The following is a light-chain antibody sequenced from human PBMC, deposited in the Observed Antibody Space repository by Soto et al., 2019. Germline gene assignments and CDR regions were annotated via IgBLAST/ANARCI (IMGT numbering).Light chain of an antibody. CDR2: GNT. Sequence: QSVLTQPPALSVAPGQRVTISCTGSRANIGAGSDVHWYHQLPGTAPKLLIYGNTNRPSGGPDRFSGSKSGTSASLAIAGLQPEDEGDYYCQTYDSSLSGLYVFGTGTKVTVL. J-gene: IGLJ1*01. CDR1: RANIGAGSD. V-gene: IGLV1-40*01. CDR3: QTYDSSLSGLYV.